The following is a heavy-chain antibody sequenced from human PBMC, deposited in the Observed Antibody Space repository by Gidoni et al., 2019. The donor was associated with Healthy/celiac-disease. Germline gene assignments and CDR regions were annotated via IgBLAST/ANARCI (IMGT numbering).Heavy chain of an antibody. CDR2: IYSGGST. CDR1: GFTVSSNY. J-gene: IGHJ4*02. CDR3: ARGGYDFWTSAPDY. V-gene: IGHV3-53*02. D-gene: IGHD3-3*01. Sequence: EVQLVETGGGLIQPGGSLRLSCPASGFTVSSNYMSWVRQAPGKGLEWVSVIYSGGSTYYADSVKGRFTISRDNSKNTLYLQMNSLRAEDTAVYYCARGGYDFWTSAPDYWGQGTLVTVSS.